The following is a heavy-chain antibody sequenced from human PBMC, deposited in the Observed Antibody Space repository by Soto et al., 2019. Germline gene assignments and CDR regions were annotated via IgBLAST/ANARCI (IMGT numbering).Heavy chain of an antibody. J-gene: IGHJ4*02. V-gene: IGHV1-18*01. D-gene: IGHD2-8*02. Sequence: QVQLVQSGAEVKKPGASVKDSCKASGFTFSNYGITWVRQAPGQGLEWMGWISAYTGKTSFAQNLQGRVTMTTDTSTSTAYMELRSLRSDDTAMYYCVRDGTPPWGYCTGTMCYSDYWGQGTLVTVSS. CDR3: VRDGTPPWGYCTGTMCYSDY. CDR1: GFTFSNYG. CDR2: ISAYTGKT.